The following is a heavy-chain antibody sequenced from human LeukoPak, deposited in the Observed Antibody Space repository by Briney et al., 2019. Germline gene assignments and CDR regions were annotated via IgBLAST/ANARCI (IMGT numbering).Heavy chain of an antibody. J-gene: IGHJ4*02. Sequence: SETLSLTCAVYGGSFSGYYWSWIRQPPGKGLEWIGEINHSGSTNFNPSLKSRVTISVDTSKNQFSLKLTSVTAADTAVYYCARHHSSSSFSFDYWGQGTLVTVSS. CDR1: GGSFSGYY. V-gene: IGHV4-34*01. CDR3: ARHHSSSSFSFDY. CDR2: INHSGST. D-gene: IGHD6-6*01.